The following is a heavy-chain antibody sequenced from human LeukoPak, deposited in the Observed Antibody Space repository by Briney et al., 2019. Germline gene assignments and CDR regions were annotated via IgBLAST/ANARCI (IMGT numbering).Heavy chain of an antibody. CDR2: VDHSGST. Sequence: SETLSLTCAVYGGSFSGYYWSWIRQPPGKGLEWIGEVDHSGSTSYNPSLKSRVTVSVDTSKNQFSLRLSSVTAADTAVYYCAGGEYSSSLGAFDIWGQGTMVTVSS. J-gene: IGHJ3*02. CDR3: AGGEYSSSLGAFDI. CDR1: GGSFSGYY. V-gene: IGHV4-34*01. D-gene: IGHD6-6*01.